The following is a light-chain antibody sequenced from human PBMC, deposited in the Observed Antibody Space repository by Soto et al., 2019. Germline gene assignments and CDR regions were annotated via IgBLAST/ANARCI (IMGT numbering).Light chain of an antibody. Sequence: EIVLTQSPVTLSLSPGERATLSCRASQSVSSYLAWYQQKPGQAPRLLIYDASNRATGIPARFSGSGSGTDFTLTISSLEPKDFAVYYCQQRSNWPSTFGGGTKVEIK. J-gene: IGKJ4*01. CDR2: DAS. V-gene: IGKV3-11*01. CDR3: QQRSNWPST. CDR1: QSVSSY.